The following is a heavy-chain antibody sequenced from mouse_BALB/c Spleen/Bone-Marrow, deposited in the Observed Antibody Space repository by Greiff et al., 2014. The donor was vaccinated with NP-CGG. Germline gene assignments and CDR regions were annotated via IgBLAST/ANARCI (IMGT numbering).Heavy chain of an antibody. D-gene: IGHD1-1*02. V-gene: IGHV1-7*01. CDR2: IYPSTGYT. CDR3: AGGRFAY. Sequence: VQLQQSGAELAKPGASVKMSCTASGYTFTNYWMHWVKQRPGQGLEWIGYIYPSTGYTEYNQKFKDKATLTSDKSSSTAYMQLSSLTSEDAAVYYCAGGRFAYWGQGTLVTVSA. CDR1: GYTFTNYW. J-gene: IGHJ3*01.